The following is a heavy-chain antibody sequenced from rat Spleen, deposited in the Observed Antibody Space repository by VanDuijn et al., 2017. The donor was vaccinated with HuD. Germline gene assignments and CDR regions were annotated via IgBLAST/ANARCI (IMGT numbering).Heavy chain of an antibody. Sequence: QVHLKESGPGLVQSSETLSLTCSVSGFSLTKHSVSWVRQPAGKGPEWMGRVWYDGDTAYSSALKSRLSISRDTSKNQVFLKMNSLQTEDTAIYFCTSPFRWFAYWGQGTLVTVSS. J-gene: IGHJ3*01. CDR2: VWYDGDT. CDR3: TSPFRWFAY. CDR1: GFSLTKHS. V-gene: IGHV2-34*01.